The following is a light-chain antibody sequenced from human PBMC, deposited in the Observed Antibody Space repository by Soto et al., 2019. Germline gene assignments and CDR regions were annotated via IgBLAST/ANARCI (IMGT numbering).Light chain of an antibody. CDR3: ASWEDSLNGWV. J-gene: IGLJ3*02. V-gene: IGLV1-44*01. CDR2: SDD. CDR1: SSNVGSNT. Sequence: QSVLTQPPSASGTPGQRVTISCSGSSSNVGSNTVSLYQQLPGTAPKVLIYSDDQRPSGVPDRFSGSRSGSSASLAISGRQSGDEADYYCASWEDSLNGWVIGGGTKLTVL.